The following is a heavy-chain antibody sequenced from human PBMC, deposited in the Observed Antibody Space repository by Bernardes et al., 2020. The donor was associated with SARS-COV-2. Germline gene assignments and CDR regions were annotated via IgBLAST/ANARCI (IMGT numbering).Heavy chain of an antibody. V-gene: IGHV1-46*01. D-gene: IGHD4-17*01. CDR1: GYTFTSYY. Sequence: AAVKVSCKASGYTFTSYYMHWVRQAPGQGLEWMGIITPSGGSTSYAQKFQGRVTMTRDTSTSTVYMELSSLRSEDTAVYYCARFETTVTTGLLSDYWGQGTLVTVSS. J-gene: IGHJ4*02. CDR3: ARFETTVTTGLLSDY. CDR2: ITPSGGST.